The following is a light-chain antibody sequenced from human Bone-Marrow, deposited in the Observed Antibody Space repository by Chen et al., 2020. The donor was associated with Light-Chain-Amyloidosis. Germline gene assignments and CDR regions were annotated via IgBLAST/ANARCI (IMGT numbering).Light chain of an antibody. V-gene: IGLV1-40*01. Sequence: SVLTQPPSVSGAPGQRGTISCTGSSTNIGANYDAHWYQQLPGTAAKLLIYGNNNRPSGVPDRVAGSKSGTSASLSISGLQAVDEADYYCQSYYSGLCGSIFCGGTKLTVL. CDR3: QSYYSGLCGSI. J-gene: IGLJ2*01. CDR1: STNIGANYD. CDR2: GNN.